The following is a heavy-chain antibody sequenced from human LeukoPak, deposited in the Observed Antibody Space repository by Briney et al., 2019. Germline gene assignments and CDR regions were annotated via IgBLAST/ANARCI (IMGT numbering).Heavy chain of an antibody. CDR3: ASRLEFCSGGSCSSDAFDI. CDR2: IKQDGSEK. J-gene: IGHJ3*02. D-gene: IGHD2-15*01. Sequence: GGSLRLSCAXSGFTFSSYWMTWVRQAPGKGLEWVANIKQDGSEKYYVGSVKGRFTISRDNAKKSLYLQMNSLRADDTAVYFCASRLEFCSGGSCSSDAFDIWGQGTMVTVSS. V-gene: IGHV3-7*01. CDR1: GFTFSSYW.